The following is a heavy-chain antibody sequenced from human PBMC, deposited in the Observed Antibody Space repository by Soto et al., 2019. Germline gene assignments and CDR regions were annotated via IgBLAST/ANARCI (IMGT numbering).Heavy chain of an antibody. D-gene: IGHD3-10*01. CDR1: GFTFSSYA. CDR3: AKVRLSLWFGELLNNGPFDY. CDR2: ISGSGGST. Sequence: GESLRLSCAASGFTFSSYAMSWVRQAPGKGLEWVSAISGSGGSTYYADSVKGRFTISRDNSKNTLYLQMNSLRAEDTAVYYCAKVRLSLWFGELLNNGPFDYWGQGTLVTVSS. J-gene: IGHJ4*02. V-gene: IGHV3-23*01.